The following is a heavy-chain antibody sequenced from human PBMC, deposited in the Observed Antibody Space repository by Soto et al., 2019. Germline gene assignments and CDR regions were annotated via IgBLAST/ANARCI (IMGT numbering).Heavy chain of an antibody. V-gene: IGHV3-33*01. CDR2: ISSDEKIK. CDR1: VFIFSNFG. CDR3: ARGLRSVLDY. J-gene: IGHJ4*02. Sequence: GGSLRLSCLASVFIFSNFGMHWVRQAPGKGLEWVAVISSDEKIKQYADSVRGRFAISRDNSKNTLYLQMTSLRAEDTAIYYCARGLRSVLDYWGQGTLVTVSS. D-gene: IGHD6-6*01.